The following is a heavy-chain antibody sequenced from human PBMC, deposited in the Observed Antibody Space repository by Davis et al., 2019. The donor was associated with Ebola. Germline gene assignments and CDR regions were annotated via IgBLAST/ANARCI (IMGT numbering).Heavy chain of an antibody. CDR3: ARAKMVGATLNYYYYGMDV. V-gene: IGHV3-48*02. CDR1: GFTFSSYS. J-gene: IGHJ6*02. D-gene: IGHD1-26*01. Sequence: GESLKISCAASGFTFSSYSMNWVRQAPGKGLEWVSYISSSSSTIYYADSVKGRFTISRDNAKNSLYLQMNSLRDEDTAVYYCARAKMVGATLNYYYYGMDVWGQGTTVTVSS. CDR2: ISSSSSTI.